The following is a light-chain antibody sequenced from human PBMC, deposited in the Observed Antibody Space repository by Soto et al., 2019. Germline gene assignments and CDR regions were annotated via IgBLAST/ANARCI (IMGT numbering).Light chain of an antibody. Sequence: DIQMIQSPSSLSASIGDRVTITCPASHDIDNLLNWYQQKPGKAPKLLIYDAFNLETGVPSRFSGSGSGTDFTLTISSLQPEDIATYYCQHYDFLLRRTFGQGTKVEIK. J-gene: IGKJ1*01. CDR1: HDIDNL. V-gene: IGKV1-33*01. CDR3: QHYDFLLRRT. CDR2: DAF.